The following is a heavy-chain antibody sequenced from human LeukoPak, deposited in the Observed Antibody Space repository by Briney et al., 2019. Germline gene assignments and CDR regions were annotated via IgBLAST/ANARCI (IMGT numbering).Heavy chain of an antibody. V-gene: IGHV3-23*01. J-gene: IGHJ4*02. Sequence: PGGSLRLSCAASGFPFSHYAMNWVRQAPGKGLEWVATVSGSDPSTYYADSVKGRFTISRDNSKNTLYMQMNSLRAEDTAVYYCTKFDAPSGRENYWGQGTLVTVSS. CDR2: VSGSDPST. CDR3: TKFDAPSGRENY. CDR1: GFPFSHYA.